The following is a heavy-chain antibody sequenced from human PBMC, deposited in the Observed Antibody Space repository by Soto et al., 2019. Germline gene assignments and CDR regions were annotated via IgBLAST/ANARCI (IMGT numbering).Heavy chain of an antibody. J-gene: IGHJ6*04. CDR3: ARDPYYDIFTVSAF. Sequence: RLCCAAGGFTVSSYGMHWVRKDKGKGLEGVAVIWYDGSNKYYADSVKGRFTISRDNSKNTLYLQMNSLRAEDTAFYYCARDPYYDIFTVSAFRVKGTTVTVPS. CDR1: GFTVSSYG. CDR2: IWYDGSNK. D-gene: IGHD3-9*01. V-gene: IGHV3-33*01.